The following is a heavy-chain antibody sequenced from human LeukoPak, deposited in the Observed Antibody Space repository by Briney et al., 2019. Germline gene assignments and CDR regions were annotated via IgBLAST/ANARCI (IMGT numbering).Heavy chain of an antibody. Sequence: SETLSLTCTVSGGSISSYYWSWIRQPAGKGLEWIGRIYTSGSTNYNPSLKSRVTMSVDTSKNQFSLKLSSVTAADTAVYYCAGETPNIFGVVINPFPFWGQGTLVTVSS. V-gene: IGHV4-4*07. D-gene: IGHD3-3*02. CDR3: AGETPNIFGVVINPFPF. CDR2: IYTSGST. CDR1: GGSISSYY. J-gene: IGHJ4*02.